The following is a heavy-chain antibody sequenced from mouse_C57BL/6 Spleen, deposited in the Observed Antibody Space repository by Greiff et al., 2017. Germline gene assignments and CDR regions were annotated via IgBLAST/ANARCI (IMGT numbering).Heavy chain of an antibody. CDR2: IRNKANNHAT. CDR3: TRRGSRGFDY. V-gene: IGHV6-6*01. D-gene: IGHD1-1*01. CDR1: GFTFSDAW. J-gene: IGHJ2*01. Sequence: EVQVVESGGGLVQPGGSMKLSCAASGFTFSDAWMDWVRQSPEKGLEWVAEIRNKANNHATYYAESVKGRFTISRDDSKSSVYLQMNSLRAEDTGIYYCTRRGSRGFDYWGQGTTLTVSS.